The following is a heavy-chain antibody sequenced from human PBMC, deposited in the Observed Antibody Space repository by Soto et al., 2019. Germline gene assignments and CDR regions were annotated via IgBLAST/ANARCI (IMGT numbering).Heavy chain of an antibody. Sequence: GVSLRLSCAASGFTFRIYEMNWVRQAPGKGLEWVSYISSSGSSIYYADSVEGRFTISRDNAKNSLFLQMNSLRAEDTAVYYCARSYSSGWYPLYHSGMDVWGQGTTVTVSS. CDR2: ISSSGSSI. CDR1: GFTFRIYE. D-gene: IGHD6-19*01. CDR3: ARSYSSGWYPLYHSGMDV. J-gene: IGHJ6*02. V-gene: IGHV3-48*03.